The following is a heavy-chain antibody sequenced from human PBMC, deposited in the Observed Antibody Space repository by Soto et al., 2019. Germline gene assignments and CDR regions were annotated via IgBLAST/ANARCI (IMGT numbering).Heavy chain of an antibody. Sequence: GGSLRLSCAASGFTFSSYWMSWVRQAPGKGLEWVANIKQDGSEKYYVDSVKGRFTISRDNAKNSLYLQMNSLRAEDTAVYYFEKEGGFLGGCPTYFYYGMDVWGQGTTVTVSS. CDR2: IKQDGSEK. CDR1: GFTFSSYW. J-gene: IGHJ6*02. V-gene: IGHV3-7*05. D-gene: IGHD3-16*01. CDR3: EKEGGFLGGCPTYFYYGMDV.